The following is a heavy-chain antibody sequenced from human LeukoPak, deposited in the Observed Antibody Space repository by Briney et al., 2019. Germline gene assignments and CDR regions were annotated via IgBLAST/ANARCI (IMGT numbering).Heavy chain of an antibody. J-gene: IGHJ3*01. Sequence: GGSLRLSCVASGFTLSSTRMNWVRQAPGKGLEWIAYISATGSVIYYADSVKGRFTISRDSAKNSMNLQMTSLRAEGTAVYYCAREVSGFDVWGQGTMVTVSS. V-gene: IGHV3-48*04. CDR1: GFTLSSTR. CDR2: ISATGSVI. CDR3: AREVSGFDV. D-gene: IGHD2/OR15-2a*01.